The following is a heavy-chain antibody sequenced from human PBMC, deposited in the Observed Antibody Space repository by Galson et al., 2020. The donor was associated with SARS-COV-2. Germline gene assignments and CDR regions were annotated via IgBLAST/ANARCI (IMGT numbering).Heavy chain of an antibody. CDR2: IYYSGST. J-gene: IGHJ4*02. V-gene: IGHV4-31*03. CDR3: ARAAARITIVGVVMGHFDY. D-gene: IGHD3-3*01. Sequence: SETLSLTCTVSGGSISSGGYYWSWIRQHPGKGLEWIGYIYYSGSTYYNPSLKSRVTISVDTSKHQFSLKLSSVTAADTAVYYCARAAARITIVGVVMGHFDYWGQGTLVTVSS. CDR1: GGSISSGGYY.